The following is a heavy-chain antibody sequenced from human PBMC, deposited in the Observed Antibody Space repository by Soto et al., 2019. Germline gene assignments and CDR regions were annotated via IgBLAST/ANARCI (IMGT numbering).Heavy chain of an antibody. Sequence: QVQLVQSGAEVKKPGSSVKVSCKASGGTFSTHAISWLRQAPGQGLEWLGGIIPTLGTPNYAQKFQGRVTVTADEYTSTAYMELSRLTSEDTAVYYCARAAFRSGYYGYYYGMDVWGQGPAVNV. D-gene: IGHD3-3*01. CDR2: IIPTLGTP. V-gene: IGHV1-69*01. CDR3: ARAAFRSGYYGYYYGMDV. J-gene: IGHJ6*02. CDR1: GGTFSTHA.